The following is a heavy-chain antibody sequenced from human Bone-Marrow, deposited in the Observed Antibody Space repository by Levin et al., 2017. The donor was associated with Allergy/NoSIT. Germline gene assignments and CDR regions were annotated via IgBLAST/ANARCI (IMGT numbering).Heavy chain of an antibody. D-gene: IGHD4-17*01. Sequence: SETLSLTCAVYGGSFSGYYWSWIRQPPGKGLEWIGEINHSGSTNYNPSLKSRVTISVDTSKNQFSLKLSSVTAADKAVYYCARGRPGGTTVTTYQLNQVGAGSHYYYYYGMDVWGQGTTVTVSS. CDR2: INHSGST. CDR1: GGSFSGYY. J-gene: IGHJ6*02. V-gene: IGHV4-34*01. CDR3: ARGRPGGTTVTTYQLNQVGAGSHYYYYYGMDV.